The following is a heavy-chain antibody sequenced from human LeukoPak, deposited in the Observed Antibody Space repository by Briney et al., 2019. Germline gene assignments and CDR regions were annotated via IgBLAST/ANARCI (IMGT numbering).Heavy chain of an antibody. CDR3: ARGEAWFGELSYYFDY. CDR2: IYPGDSDT. J-gene: IGHJ4*02. V-gene: IGHV5-51*01. CDR1: GYSFTSYW. D-gene: IGHD3-10*01. Sequence: GESLKISCKGSGYSFTSYWIGWVRQMPGKGLEWMGIIYPGDSDTRYSPSFQGQVTISADKSISTAYLQWSSLKASDTAMYYCARGEAWFGELSYYFDYWGQGTLVTASS.